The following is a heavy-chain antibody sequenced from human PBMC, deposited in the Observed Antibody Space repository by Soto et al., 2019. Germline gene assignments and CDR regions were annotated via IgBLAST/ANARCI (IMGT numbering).Heavy chain of an antibody. J-gene: IGHJ4*02. CDR1: GFTFPTYA. CDR2: ITASGSNT. CDR3: ARPHTGSWSPFDS. V-gene: IGHV3-23*01. D-gene: IGHD6-13*01. Sequence: GGSLRLSCAASGFTFPTYAMTWVRQAPGKGLEWVSLITASGSNTYYADSVKGRFAISRDNSKSTLYLQMNSLRAEDAAVYYCARPHTGSWSPFDSWGQGTLVTVSS.